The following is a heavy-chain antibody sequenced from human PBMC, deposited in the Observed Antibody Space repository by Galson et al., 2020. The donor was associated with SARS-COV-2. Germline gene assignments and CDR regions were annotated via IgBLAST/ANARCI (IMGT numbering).Heavy chain of an antibody. CDR2: IYSSSSHT. CDR1: GFRFSSYT. CDR3: ARARVEALGTGAFDI. D-gene: IGHD6-13*01. V-gene: IGHV3-21*01. J-gene: IGHJ3*02. Sequence: NSGGSLRLSCAASGFRFSSYTMNWVRQAPGEGLEWVSSIYSSSSHTFYADLVKGRFTISRDNAENSLYLQMNSLRAEDTAIYYCARARVEALGTGAFDIWGQGTIVTVSS.